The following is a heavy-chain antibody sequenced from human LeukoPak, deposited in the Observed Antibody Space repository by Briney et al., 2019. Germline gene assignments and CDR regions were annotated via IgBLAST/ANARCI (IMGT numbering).Heavy chain of an antibody. CDR2: IYPGDSDT. D-gene: IGHD3-22*01. Sequence: GESLKISCKGSGYSFTSYWIGWVRQMPGKGLEWMGIIYPGDSDTRYSPSFQGQVTISADKSISTAYLQWSSLKASDTAMYYCASRTYDSSGYGAFDIWGQGTMVTVSS. CDR1: GYSFTSYW. CDR3: ASRTYDSSGYGAFDI. J-gene: IGHJ3*02. V-gene: IGHV5-51*01.